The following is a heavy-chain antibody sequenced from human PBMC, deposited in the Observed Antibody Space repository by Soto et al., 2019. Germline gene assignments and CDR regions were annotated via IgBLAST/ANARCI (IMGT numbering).Heavy chain of an antibody. CDR3: AKSPAPTQQLWSLFDY. CDR2: ISGSGGST. Sequence: GGSLRLSCAASGFTFSSYAMSWVRQAPGKGLEWVSAISGSGGSTYYADSVKGRFTISRDNSKNTLYLQMNSLRAEDTAVYYCAKSPAPTQQLWSLFDYWGQGTLVTVSS. D-gene: IGHD5-18*01. V-gene: IGHV3-23*01. J-gene: IGHJ4*02. CDR1: GFTFSSYA.